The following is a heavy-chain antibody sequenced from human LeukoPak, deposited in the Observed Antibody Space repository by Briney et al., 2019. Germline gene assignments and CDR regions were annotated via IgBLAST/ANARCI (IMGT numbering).Heavy chain of an antibody. D-gene: IGHD2-21*01. CDR1: GFTFSSYS. J-gene: IGHJ3*02. V-gene: IGHV3-23*01. Sequence: GGSRRLSCAASGFTFSSYSMNWVRQAPGKGLEWVSAISGSGVGTYYADSVKGRFTISRDNSWNTLYLQMSSLRVEDTAVYYCAKDQVISGSEASDIWGQGTMVTVSS. CDR3: AKDQVISGSEASDI. CDR2: ISGSGVGT.